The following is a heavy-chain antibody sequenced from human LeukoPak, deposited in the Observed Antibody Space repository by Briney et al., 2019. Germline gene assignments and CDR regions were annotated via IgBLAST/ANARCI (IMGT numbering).Heavy chain of an antibody. J-gene: IGHJ4*02. CDR1: GFTFSSYG. CDR3: ARDEEAAADFYYFDY. CDR2: ISYDGSNK. V-gene: IGHV3-30*03. D-gene: IGHD6-13*01. Sequence: PGGSLRLSCAASGFTFSSYGMHWVRQAPGKGLEWVAVISYDGSNKYYADSVKGRFTISRDNSKNTLYLQMNSLRAEDTAVYYCARDEEAAADFYYFDYWGQGTLVTVSS.